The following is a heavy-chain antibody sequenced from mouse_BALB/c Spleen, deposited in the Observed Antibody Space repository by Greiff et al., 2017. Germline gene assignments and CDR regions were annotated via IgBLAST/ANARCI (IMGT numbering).Heavy chain of an antibody. D-gene: IGHD2-4*01. V-gene: IGHV3-8*02. J-gene: IGHJ3*01. CDR3: ARYRDDYDWFAY. Sequence: EVQLVESGPSLVKPSQTLSLTCSVTGDSITSGYWNWIRKFPGNKLEYIGYISYSGSTYYNPSLKSRISITRDTSKNQYYLQLNSVTTEDTATYYCARYRDDYDWFAYWGQGTLVTVSA. CDR2: ISYSGST. CDR1: GDSITSGY.